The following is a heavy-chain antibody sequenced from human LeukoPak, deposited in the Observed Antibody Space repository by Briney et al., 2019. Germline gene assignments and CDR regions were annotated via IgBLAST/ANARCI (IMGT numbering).Heavy chain of an antibody. D-gene: IGHD2-2*01. J-gene: IGHJ6*03. CDR2: IYPGDSDT. Sequence: GESLKISCKCSGYSFIRYWIGWVRQMPGKDLERMGIIYPGDSDTRYSPSFQGQVTISADKSISTAYLQWSSLKASDTAMYYCARHVVVPATKDYYYYMDVWGKGTTVTVSS. V-gene: IGHV5-51*01. CDR3: ARHVVVPATKDYYYYMDV. CDR1: GYSFIRYW.